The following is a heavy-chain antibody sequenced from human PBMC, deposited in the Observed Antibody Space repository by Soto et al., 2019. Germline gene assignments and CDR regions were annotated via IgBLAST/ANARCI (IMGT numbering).Heavy chain of an antibody. CDR1: GGSISGSNW. V-gene: IGHV4-4*02. CDR2: IYHSGST. Sequence: PSETLALIWAVSGGSISGSNWWSFFRQPPGKGLEWIGEIYHSGSTNYNPSLKSRVTISVDKSKNQFSLKLSSVTAADTAVYYCARRTGSSYSRFGYWGQGTLVTVSS. CDR3: ARRTGSSYSRFGY. J-gene: IGHJ4*02. D-gene: IGHD1-1*01.